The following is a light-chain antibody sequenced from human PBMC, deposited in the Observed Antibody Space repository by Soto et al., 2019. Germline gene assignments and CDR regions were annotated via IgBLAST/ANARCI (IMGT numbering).Light chain of an antibody. CDR3: QHYNSYRWT. CDR2: KAS. Sequence: DIQMTQSPSTLSASVVDRVTITCPASQSISSWLAWYQRKPGKAPKLLIYKASSLESGAPSRFSGSGSGTEFTLTISSLQPDDFATYYCQHYNSYRWTFGQGTKVDIK. V-gene: IGKV1-5*03. J-gene: IGKJ1*01. CDR1: QSISSW.